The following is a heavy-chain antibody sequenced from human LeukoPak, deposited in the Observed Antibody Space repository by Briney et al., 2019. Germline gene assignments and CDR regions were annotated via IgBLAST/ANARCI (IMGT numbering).Heavy chain of an antibody. CDR3: AKGCYDYIWGSYRSDAFDI. V-gene: IGHV3-23*01. D-gene: IGHD3-16*02. J-gene: IGHJ3*02. CDR1: GFPFNSYV. CDR2: ISGSGGLT. Sequence: GGSLRLSCAASGFPFNSYVMTWVRQAPGGGLEWGSDISGSGGLTYHADSVKGRFTVSRDNSKNTLYLQMNSLRAEDTAVYSCAKGCYDYIWGSYRSDAFDIWGQGTMVTVSS.